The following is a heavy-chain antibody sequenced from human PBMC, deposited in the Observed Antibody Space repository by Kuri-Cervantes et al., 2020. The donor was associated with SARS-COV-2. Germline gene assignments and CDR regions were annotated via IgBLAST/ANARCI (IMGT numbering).Heavy chain of an antibody. CDR1: GFTFSSYS. CDR2: ISSSSSTI. D-gene: IGHD1-7*01. J-gene: IGHJ4*02. Sequence: GESLKISCAASGFTFSSYSMNWVRQAPGKGLEWVSYISSSSSTIYYADSVKGRFTISRDNSKNSLYLQMNSLRDEDTAVYYCAKGNYKALDYWGQGTLVTVSS. CDR3: AKGNYKALDY. V-gene: IGHV3-48*02.